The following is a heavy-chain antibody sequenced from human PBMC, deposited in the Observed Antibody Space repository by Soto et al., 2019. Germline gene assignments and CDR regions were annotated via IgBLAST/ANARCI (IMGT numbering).Heavy chain of an antibody. CDR1: GFTFDDYA. J-gene: IGHJ5*02. D-gene: IGHD4-4*01. Sequence: VQLVESGGGLVQPGRSLRLSCAASGFTFDDYAMHWVRQAPGKGLEWVSGISWNSGSIGYADSVKGRFTISRDNAKNSLYLQMNSLRAEDTALYYCAKDSNDYSNYEGWFDPWGQGTLVTVSS. CDR3: AKDSNDYSNYEGWFDP. V-gene: IGHV3-9*01. CDR2: ISWNSGSI.